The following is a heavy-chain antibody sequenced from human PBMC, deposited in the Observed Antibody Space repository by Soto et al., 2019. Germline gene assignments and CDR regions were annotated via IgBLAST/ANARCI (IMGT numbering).Heavy chain of an antibody. CDR3: ANDYGDYRNDAFDI. D-gene: IGHD4-17*01. CDR1: GGMYNDYF. Sequence: QVQLHQWGSGLLKPSETLSLSCAVYGGMYNDYFWSWIRQPPGKGLEWIGEIDHLGNTNYSPSFKRRVTTSPDKSKNQFSLTLTSVTAADAAVYFCANDYGDYRNDAFDIWSQGTEVTVTS. CDR2: IDHLGNT. J-gene: IGHJ3*02. V-gene: IGHV4-34*08.